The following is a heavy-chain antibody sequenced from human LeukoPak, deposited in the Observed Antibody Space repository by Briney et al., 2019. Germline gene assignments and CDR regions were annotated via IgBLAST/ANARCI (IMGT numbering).Heavy chain of an antibody. CDR1: GGSFSGYY. CDR2: INHSGST. D-gene: IGHD2-2*01. Sequence: PSETLSLTCAVYGGSFSGYYWSWIRQPPGKGLEWIGEINHSGSTNYNPSLKSRVTISVDTSKNQFSLKLSSVTAADTAVYYCARHSARGIVVVPAAIHHFDYWGQGTLVTVSS. CDR3: ARHSARGIVVVPAAIHHFDY. J-gene: IGHJ4*02. V-gene: IGHV4-34*01.